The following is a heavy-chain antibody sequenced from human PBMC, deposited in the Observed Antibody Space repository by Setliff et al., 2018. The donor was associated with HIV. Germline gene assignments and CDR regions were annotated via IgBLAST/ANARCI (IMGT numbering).Heavy chain of an antibody. CDR2: MNPNSGNT. CDR3: ARGDSNDYVWGSYMRAYYYYGMDV. D-gene: IGHD3-16*01. J-gene: IGHJ6*02. Sequence: GASVKVSCKASGYSFTSYGVSWVRQAPGQGLEWMGWMNPNSGNTGYAQKFQGRVTITRNTSISTAYMELSSLRSEDTAVYYCARGDSNDYVWGSYMRAYYYYGMDVWGQGTTVTVS. V-gene: IGHV1-8*03. CDR1: GYSFTSYG.